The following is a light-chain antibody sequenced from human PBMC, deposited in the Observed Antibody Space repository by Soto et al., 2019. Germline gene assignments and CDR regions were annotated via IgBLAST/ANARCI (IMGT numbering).Light chain of an antibody. CDR1: QSVSSY. CDR2: DAS. CDR3: HQRSNWYSGT. J-gene: IGKJ1*01. V-gene: IGKV3-11*01. Sequence: EIVLTQSPSTLSLSLGERATLSCRASQSVSSYLAWYQQKPGQAPRLLIYDASNRASGIPARFSGSGSGTDFSLTISSLVPEDFAVYYCHQRSNWYSGTFGQGTKVEIK.